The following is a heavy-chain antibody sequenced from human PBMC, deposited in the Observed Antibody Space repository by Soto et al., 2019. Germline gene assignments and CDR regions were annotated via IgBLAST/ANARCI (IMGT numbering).Heavy chain of an antibody. Sequence: SETLSLTCTVSGGSISSGDYYWSWIRQPPGKGLEWIGYIYYSGSTYYNPSLKSRVTISVDTSKNQFSLKLSSVTAADTAVYYCARALIEGSQHYYYGMDVWGQGTTVTVSS. CDR1: GGSISSGDYY. D-gene: IGHD1-26*01. J-gene: IGHJ6*02. V-gene: IGHV4-30-4*01. CDR3: ARALIEGSQHYYYGMDV. CDR2: IYYSGST.